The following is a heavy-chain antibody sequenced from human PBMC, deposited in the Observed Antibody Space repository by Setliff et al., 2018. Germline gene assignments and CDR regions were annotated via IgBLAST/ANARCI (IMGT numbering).Heavy chain of an antibody. V-gene: IGHV4-59*01. CDR3: VRDRTAYSYGLDV. CDR2: IYHNGNT. Sequence: SETLSLTCSVSGASISSNYWSWIRQPPGKGLEWIGYIYHNGNTNFNPSLKTRLTMSVDTSKNQFALNLRSVTAADTAVYYCVRDRTAYSYGLDVWGQGTTVTVSS. CDR1: GASISSNY. J-gene: IGHJ6*02. D-gene: IGHD5-18*01.